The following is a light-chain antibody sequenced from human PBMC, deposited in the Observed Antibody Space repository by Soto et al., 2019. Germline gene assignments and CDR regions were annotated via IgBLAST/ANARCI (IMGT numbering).Light chain of an antibody. CDR1: QSVSSSY. V-gene: IGKV3-20*01. J-gene: IGKJ5*01. CDR3: QQYGSSPPIT. Sequence: EMVLTQPPATLSLSPGERATLSCSASQSVSSSYLAWYQQKPGQAPRLLIYGASSRATGIPDRFSGSGSGTDFTLTISRLEPEDFAVYYCQQYGSSPPITFGQGTRLEIK. CDR2: GAS.